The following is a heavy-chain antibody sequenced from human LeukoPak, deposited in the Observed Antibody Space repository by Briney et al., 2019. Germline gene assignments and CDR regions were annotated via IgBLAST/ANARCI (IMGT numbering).Heavy chain of an antibody. CDR1: GYTFTSYG. J-gene: IGHJ6*02. Sequence: SVKVSCKASGYTFTSYGISWVRQAPGQGLEWMGWISAYNGNTNYAQKLQGRVTMTTDTSTSTAYMELRSLRSDDTAVYYCARDPPTKYYDFWSGYPIGGMDVWGQGTTVTVSS. CDR2: ISAYNGNT. CDR3: ARDPPTKYYDFWSGYPIGGMDV. V-gene: IGHV1-18*01. D-gene: IGHD3-3*01.